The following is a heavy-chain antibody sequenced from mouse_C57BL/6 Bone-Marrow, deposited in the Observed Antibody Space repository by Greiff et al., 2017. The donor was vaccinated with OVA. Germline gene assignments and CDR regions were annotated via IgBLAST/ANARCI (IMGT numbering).Heavy chain of an antibody. Sequence: EVKLVESEGGLVQPGSSMKLSCTASGFTFSDYYMAWVRQVPEKGLEWVANINYDGSSTYYLDSLKSRFIIARDNAKNILYLQMSSLKSEDTATYYCAIEANWVYYFDYWGQGTTLTVSS. V-gene: IGHV5-16*01. CDR2: INYDGSST. CDR1: GFTFSDYY. D-gene: IGHD4-1*01. CDR3: AIEANWVYYFDY. J-gene: IGHJ2*01.